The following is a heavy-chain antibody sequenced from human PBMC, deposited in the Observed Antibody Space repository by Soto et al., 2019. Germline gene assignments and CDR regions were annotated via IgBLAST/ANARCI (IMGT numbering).Heavy chain of an antibody. Sequence: QVQLVESGGGVVQPGRSLRLSCAASGFTFSSYGMHWVRQAPGKGLEWLAVISYDGSNKYYADSVKGRFTISRDNSKNTLYLQMNSLRAEDTAVYYCAKDVVRHIVVLTAIGAPDYWGQGTLVTVSS. CDR1: GFTFSSYG. J-gene: IGHJ4*02. CDR2: ISYDGSNK. D-gene: IGHD2-21*02. V-gene: IGHV3-30*18. CDR3: AKDVVRHIVVLTAIGAPDY.